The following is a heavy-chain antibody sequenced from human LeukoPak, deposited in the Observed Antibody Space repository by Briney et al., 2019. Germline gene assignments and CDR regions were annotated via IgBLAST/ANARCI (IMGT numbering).Heavy chain of an antibody. V-gene: IGHV3-11*01. D-gene: IGHD6-13*01. J-gene: IGHJ6*02. CDR2: ISNSGSDI. CDR1: DFTLSDYY. CDR3: ARSYRATAGIVDV. Sequence: PGGSLRLSCAASDFTLSDYYMTWIRQPPGKGLEWLSYISNSGSDIYSAPSMKGRFTISRDNAKNSLYLQMNSLRAEDTAVYYCARSYRATAGIVDVWGQGTTVTVSS.